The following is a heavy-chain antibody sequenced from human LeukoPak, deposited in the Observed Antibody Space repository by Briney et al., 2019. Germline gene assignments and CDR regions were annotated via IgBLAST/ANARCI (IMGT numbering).Heavy chain of an antibody. CDR3: ARDRGAYYYDSSGYYDY. V-gene: IGHV4-4*07. CDR2: IYTSGST. CDR1: GGSISSYY. Sequence: SETLSLTCTVSGGSISSYYWSWIRQPAGKGLEWIGRIYTSGSTNYNPSLKSRVTMSVDTSKNQFSLKLSSVTAADTAVYYCARDRGAYYYDSSGYYDYWGQGTLVTLSS. J-gene: IGHJ4*02. D-gene: IGHD3-22*01.